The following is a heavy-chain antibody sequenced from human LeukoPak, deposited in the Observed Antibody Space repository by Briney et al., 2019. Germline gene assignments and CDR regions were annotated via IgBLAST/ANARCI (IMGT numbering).Heavy chain of an antibody. CDR1: GYTFTSYY. Sequence: ASVKVSCKASGYTFTSYYMHWVRQAPGQGLEWMGIINPSGGSTSYAQKFQGRVTITADKTTRTAYMELSSLRSEDTAVYYCARERSENWGSLTYAYDIWGQGTMVTVSS. CDR2: INPSGGST. J-gene: IGHJ3*02. CDR3: ARERSENWGSLTYAYDI. V-gene: IGHV1-46*01. D-gene: IGHD7-27*01.